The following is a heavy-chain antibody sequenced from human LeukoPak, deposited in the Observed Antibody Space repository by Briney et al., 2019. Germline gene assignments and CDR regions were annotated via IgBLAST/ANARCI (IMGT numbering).Heavy chain of an antibody. CDR2: IYTSGST. V-gene: IGHV4-61*02. D-gene: IGHD5-12*01. CDR1: GGSISSGSYY. Sequence: PSQTLSLTCTVSGGSISSGSYYWSWIRQPAGKGLEWIGRIYTSGSTNYNPSLKSRVTISVDTSKNQFSLKLSSVTAADTAVYYCASSWGVATMNNWFDPWGQGTLVTVSS. CDR3: ASSWGVATMNNWFDP. J-gene: IGHJ5*02.